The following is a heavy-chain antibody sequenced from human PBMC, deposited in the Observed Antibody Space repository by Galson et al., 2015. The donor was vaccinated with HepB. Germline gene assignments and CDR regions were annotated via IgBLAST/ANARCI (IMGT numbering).Heavy chain of an antibody. CDR1: GGTFSSYT. V-gene: IGHV1-69*04. CDR2: IIPILGIA. Sequence: SVKVSCKASGGTFSSYTISWVRQAPGQGLEWMGRIIPILGIANYAQKFQGRVTITADKSTSTAYMELSSLRSEDTAVYYCARDRGELDYALPLDYWGQRTLVTVSS. D-gene: IGHD3-10*01. J-gene: IGHJ4*02. CDR3: ARDRGELDYALPLDY.